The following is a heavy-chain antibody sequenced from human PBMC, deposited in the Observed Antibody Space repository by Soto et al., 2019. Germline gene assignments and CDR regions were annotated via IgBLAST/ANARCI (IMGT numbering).Heavy chain of an antibody. CDR2: IYHTGRST. Sequence: SETLSLTCTVSGGSVSSGGYSWSWIRQPPGKGLEWIGYIYHTGRSTYYNPSLKSRIAISVDRSKNQFSLKLSSVTAADTAVYYCATGDGYFVYYFDYWGPGTLVTVS. V-gene: IGHV4-30-2*01. D-gene: IGHD3-22*01. J-gene: IGHJ4*02. CDR3: ATGDGYFVYYFDY. CDR1: GGSVSSGGYS.